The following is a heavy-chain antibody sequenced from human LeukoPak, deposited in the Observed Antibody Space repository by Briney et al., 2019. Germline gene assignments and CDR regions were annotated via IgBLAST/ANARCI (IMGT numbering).Heavy chain of an antibody. CDR2: ISGNAAVT. V-gene: IGHV3-23*01. CDR3: AKDRTHRRYYDSTGYYNQYDY. CDR1: EFIFSNFA. D-gene: IGHD3-22*01. Sequence: GGSLRLSCVASEFIFSNFAMSWVRQAPGKGLEWVSTISGNAAVTYYGDSVKGRFTISRDNSRNTLYLQMNSLRAEDTAIYYCAKDRTHRRYYDSTGYYNQYDYWGQGALVTVSS. J-gene: IGHJ4*02.